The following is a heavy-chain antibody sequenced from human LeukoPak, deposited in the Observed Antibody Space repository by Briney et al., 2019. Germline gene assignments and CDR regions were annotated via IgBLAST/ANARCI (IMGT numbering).Heavy chain of an antibody. Sequence: GGSLRLSCAASGFTFDDYAMHWVRQAPGKGLEWAALISWEGHTTYYADSVRGRFTISRDNSKNSLYLQMNSLRTEDTAFYYCTRDTDYGSATNYFDSWGQGTLVSVSS. CDR3: TRDTDYGSATNYFDS. CDR2: ISWEGHTT. CDR1: GFTFDDYA. D-gene: IGHD3-10*01. V-gene: IGHV3-43*01. J-gene: IGHJ4*02.